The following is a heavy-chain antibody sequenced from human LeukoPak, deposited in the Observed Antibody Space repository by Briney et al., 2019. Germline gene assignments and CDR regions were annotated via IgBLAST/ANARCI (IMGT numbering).Heavy chain of an antibody. V-gene: IGHV4-34*01. CDR1: GGSFSGYY. J-gene: IGHJ4*02. D-gene: IGHD2-15*01. CDR2: INHSGST. Sequence: SETLSLTCAVYGGSFSGYYWSCIRQPPGKGLEWIGEINHSGSTNYNPSLKSRVTISVDTSKNQFSLKLSSVTAADTAVHYCARRARLAASFSPIRGHFDYWGQGTLVTVSS. CDR3: ARRARLAASFSPIRGHFDY.